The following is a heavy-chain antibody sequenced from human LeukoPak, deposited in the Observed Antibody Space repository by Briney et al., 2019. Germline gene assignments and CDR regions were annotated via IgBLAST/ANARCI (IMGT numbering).Heavy chain of an antibody. J-gene: IGHJ5*02. V-gene: IGHV3-21*04. Sequence: GGSLRLSCAASGFTFSSYTMNWVRQAPGKGLEWVSSISSSSSYIDYADSVKGRFTISRDNSKNTLYLQMNSLRAEDTAVYYCAKDSGYSSSWYFPDWFDPWGQGTLVTVSS. CDR2: ISSSSSYI. CDR1: GFTFSSYT. CDR3: AKDSGYSSSWYFPDWFDP. D-gene: IGHD6-13*01.